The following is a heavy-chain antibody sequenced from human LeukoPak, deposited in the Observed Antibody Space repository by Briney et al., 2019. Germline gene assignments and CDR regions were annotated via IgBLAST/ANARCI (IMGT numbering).Heavy chain of an antibody. J-gene: IGHJ3*02. V-gene: IGHV3-21*01. CDR2: ISSSSSYI. CDR1: GFTFSSYS. Sequence: GGSLRLSCAASGFTFSSYSMNWVRQAPGKGLEWVSSISSSSSYIYYADSVKGRFTISRDNAKSSLYLQMNSLRAEDTAVYYCAGIRFSDAFDIWGQGTMVTVSS. CDR3: AGIRFSDAFDI. D-gene: IGHD3-3*01.